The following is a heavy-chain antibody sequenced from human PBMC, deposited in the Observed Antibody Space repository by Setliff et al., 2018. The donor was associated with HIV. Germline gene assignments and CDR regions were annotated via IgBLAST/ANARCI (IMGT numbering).Heavy chain of an antibody. V-gene: IGHV1-2*06. CDR2: INPNNGGT. D-gene: IGHD3-10*01. CDR3: ARDLNKGSIDY. CDR1: GFLVTGYN. J-gene: IGHJ4*02. Sequence: ASVKVSCKALGFLVTGYNVHWVRQAPGHGPEWLGRINPNNGGTNYAQKFQGRVTMSLDTSTSTVYLELRSLRSDDTAVYYCARDLNKGSIDYWGQGTLVTVSS.